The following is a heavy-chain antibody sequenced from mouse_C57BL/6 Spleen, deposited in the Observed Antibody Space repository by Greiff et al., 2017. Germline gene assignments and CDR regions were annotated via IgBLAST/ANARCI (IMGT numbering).Heavy chain of an antibody. CDR3: ARGTTVVAPFEY. CDR2: INPNNGGT. D-gene: IGHD1-1*01. CDR1: GYTFTDYN. V-gene: IGHV1-22*01. Sequence: EVKLQESGPELVKPGASVKMSCKASGYTFTDYNMHWVKQSHGKSLEWIGYINPNNGGTSYNQKFKGKATLTVNKSSSTAYMGLRSLPSEDSAVYYCARGTTVVAPFEYWGQGTLVTVSA. J-gene: IGHJ3*01.